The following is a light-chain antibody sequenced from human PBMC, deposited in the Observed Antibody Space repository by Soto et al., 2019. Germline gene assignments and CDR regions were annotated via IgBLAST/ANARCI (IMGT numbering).Light chain of an antibody. J-gene: IGLJ3*02. CDR1: SGSVSPKNY. CDR2: TTN. V-gene: IGLV8-61*01. Sequence: QTVVTQEPSFSVYPGGTVTLTCGLSSGSVSPKNYPSWYQQTPGQAPRTLIYTTNTRSFGVPDRFSVSIIGNQAALTITGAQADDECDYYCLLYVDSDSHWLFGGGTKVTVL. CDR3: LLYVDSDSHWL.